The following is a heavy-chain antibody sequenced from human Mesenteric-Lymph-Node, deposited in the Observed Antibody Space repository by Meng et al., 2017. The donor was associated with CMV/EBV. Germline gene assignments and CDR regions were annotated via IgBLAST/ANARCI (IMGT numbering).Heavy chain of an antibody. CDR3: AKDECSSTSCYYYYYYYGMDV. J-gene: IGHJ6*02. Sequence: GESLKISCAASGFTFSSYGMHWVRQAPGKGLEWVAFIRYDGSNKYYADSVKGRFTISRDNSKNTLYLQMNSLRAEDTAVYYCAKDECSSTSCYYYYYYYGMDVWGQGTTVTVSS. V-gene: IGHV3-30*02. CDR2: IRYDGSNK. D-gene: IGHD2-2*01. CDR1: GFTFSSYG.